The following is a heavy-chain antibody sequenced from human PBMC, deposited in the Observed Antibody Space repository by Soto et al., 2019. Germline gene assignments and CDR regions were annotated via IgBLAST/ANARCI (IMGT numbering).Heavy chain of an antibody. J-gene: IGHJ4*02. V-gene: IGHV3-48*01. D-gene: IGHD3-10*01. CDR1: GFTFSSYS. CDR2: ISSSSSTI. Sequence: HPGGSLRLSCAASGFTFSSYSMNWVRQAPGKGLEWVSYISSSSSTIYYADSVKGRFTISRDNAKNSLYLQMNSLRAEDTAVYYCARDREIWFGELLPSDYWGQGTLVT. CDR3: ARDREIWFGELLPSDY.